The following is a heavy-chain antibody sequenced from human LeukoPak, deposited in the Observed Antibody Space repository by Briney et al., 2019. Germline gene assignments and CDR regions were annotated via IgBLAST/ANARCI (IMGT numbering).Heavy chain of an antibody. J-gene: IGHJ4*02. Sequence: ASVKVSCKVSGYTLTELSMHWVRQAPGKGLEWMGGFDPEDGETIYAQKFQGRVTMTEDPSTDTAYMELSSLRSEDTAVYYCATKALADFWSGYSLGYWGQGTLVTVSS. CDR3: ATKALADFWSGYSLGY. D-gene: IGHD3-3*01. V-gene: IGHV1-24*01. CDR1: GYTLTELS. CDR2: FDPEDGET.